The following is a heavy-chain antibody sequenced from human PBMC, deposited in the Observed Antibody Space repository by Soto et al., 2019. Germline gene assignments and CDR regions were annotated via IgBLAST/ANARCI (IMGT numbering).Heavy chain of an antibody. CDR1: GYTFTSYD. D-gene: IGHD5-18*01. CDR3: ARGALDTAMADFDY. J-gene: IGHJ4*02. CDR2: MNPNSGNT. Sequence: QVQLVQSGAEVKKPGASVKVSCKASGYTFTSYDINWVRQATGQGLEWMGWMNPNSGNTGYAQKFQGRVTXXGXTXXRTAYMELSSLRSEDTAVYYCARGALDTAMADFDYWGQGTLVTVAS. V-gene: IGHV1-8*01.